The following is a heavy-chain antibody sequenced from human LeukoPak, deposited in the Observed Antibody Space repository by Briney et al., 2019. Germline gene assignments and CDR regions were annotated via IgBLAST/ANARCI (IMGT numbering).Heavy chain of an antibody. D-gene: IGHD2-15*01. CDR1: GFTFSDYC. J-gene: IGHJ3*02. V-gene: IGHV3-11*01. CDR3: ARIWPSVAAFDI. CDR2: ITNSDNSM. Sequence: PGGSLRLSCAASGFTFSDYCMTWIRQAPGKGLEWVSYITNSDNSMYYADSVKGRFTISRDNAKNSLHLQMNSLRAEDTAVYYCARIWPSVAAFDIWGQGTMVTVSS.